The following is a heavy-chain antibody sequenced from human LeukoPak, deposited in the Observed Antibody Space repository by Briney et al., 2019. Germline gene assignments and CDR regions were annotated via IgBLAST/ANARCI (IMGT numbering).Heavy chain of an antibody. CDR3: ARAGPDVLRYFDWLSSVKNWFDP. CDR1: GGTFTSYA. CDR2: IIPIFGTA. V-gene: IGHV1-69*13. Sequence: GASEKVSCKASGGTFTSYAISWVRQAPGQGLEWMGGIIPIFGTANYAQKFQGRVTITADESTSTAYMELSSLRSEDTAVYYCARAGPDVLRYFDWLSSVKNWFDPWGQGTLVTVSS. J-gene: IGHJ5*02. D-gene: IGHD3-9*01.